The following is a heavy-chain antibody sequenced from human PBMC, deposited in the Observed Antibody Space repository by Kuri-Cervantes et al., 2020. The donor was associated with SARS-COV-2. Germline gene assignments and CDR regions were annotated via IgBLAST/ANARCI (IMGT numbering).Heavy chain of an antibody. CDR1: GFTFSSYG. Sequence: GESLKISCAASGFTFSSYGMHWVRQAPGKGLEWVAVIWYDGSNKYYADSVKGRFTISRDNSKNTLYLQMNSLRAEDTAVYYCAKGPPGDAFDIWGQGTMVTVSS. V-gene: IGHV3-33*06. CDR2: IWYDGSNK. J-gene: IGHJ3*02. CDR3: AKGPPGDAFDI.